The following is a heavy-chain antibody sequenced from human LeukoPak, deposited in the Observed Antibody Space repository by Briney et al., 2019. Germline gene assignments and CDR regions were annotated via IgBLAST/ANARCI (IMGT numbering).Heavy chain of an antibody. V-gene: IGHV3-53*01. CDR3: ARAPGSYFDF. D-gene: IGHD7-27*01. J-gene: IGHJ4*02. CDR2: IYSGGST. Sequence: GGSLRLSCSASGFTVSTNYMSWARQAPGKGLEWVSVIYSGGSTYYADSVKGRFTISRDNSKNTLYLQMNSLRAEDTAVYYCARAPGSYFDFWGQGTLVTVSS. CDR1: GFTVSTNY.